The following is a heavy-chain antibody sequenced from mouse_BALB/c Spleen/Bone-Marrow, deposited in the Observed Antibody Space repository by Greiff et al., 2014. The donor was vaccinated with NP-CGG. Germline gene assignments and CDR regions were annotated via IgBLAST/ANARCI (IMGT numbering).Heavy chain of an antibody. CDR2: ILPGSGST. D-gene: IGHD2-14*01. CDR1: GYTFSSYW. J-gene: IGHJ4*01. V-gene: IGHV1-9*01. CDR3: ARYPVLRYDGNYYARDY. Sequence: QVQLKQSGAELMKPGASVKISCKATGYTFSSYWIEWVKQRPGHGLEWIGEILPGSGSTNYNEKFKGKATFTADTSSNTAYMQLSSLTPEDSAVYYCARYPVLRYDGNYYARDYWGQGTSVTVSS.